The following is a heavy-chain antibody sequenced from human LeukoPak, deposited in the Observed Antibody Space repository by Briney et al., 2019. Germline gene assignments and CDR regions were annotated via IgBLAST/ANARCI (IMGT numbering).Heavy chain of an antibody. V-gene: IGHV3-23*01. CDR2: ISGSGGST. D-gene: IGHD2-2*01. CDR1: GFTFSSYA. Sequence: GGSLRLSCAVSGFTFSSYAMTWVRQAPGKGLEWVSAISGSGGSTYYADSVKGRFTISRDDSKNTLYLQMNSLRAEDTAVYYCTRDQRKYCSRTTCFVFDIWGQGTVVSVSS. CDR3: TRDQRKYCSRTTCFVFDI. J-gene: IGHJ3*02.